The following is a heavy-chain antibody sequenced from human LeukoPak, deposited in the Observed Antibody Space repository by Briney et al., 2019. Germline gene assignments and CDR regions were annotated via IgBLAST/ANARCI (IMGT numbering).Heavy chain of an antibody. D-gene: IGHD3-22*01. CDR3: ARQYYYDSSGYYFDY. Sequence: SETLSLTCTVSGGSISSYYWSWLRQPPGKGLEWIGYIYYSGSANYNPSLKSRVTISVDTSKNQFSLKLSSVAAADTAVYYCARQYYYDSSGYYFDYWGQGTLVTVSS. V-gene: IGHV4-59*08. CDR1: GGSISSYY. J-gene: IGHJ4*02. CDR2: IYYSGSA.